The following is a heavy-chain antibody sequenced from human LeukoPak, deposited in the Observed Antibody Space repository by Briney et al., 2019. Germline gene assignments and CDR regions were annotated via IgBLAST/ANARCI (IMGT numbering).Heavy chain of an antibody. CDR3: ARDRYSYGYFDY. CDR1: GSTFSSYA. Sequence: GGSVKVSCKASGSTFSSYAISWVRQAPGQGLGWMGRIIPIFGTANYAQKLQGRVTITTDESTSTAYMELSSLRSEDTAVYYCARDRYSYGYFDYWGQGTLVTVSS. CDR2: IIPIFGTA. J-gene: IGHJ4*02. D-gene: IGHD5-18*01. V-gene: IGHV1-69*05.